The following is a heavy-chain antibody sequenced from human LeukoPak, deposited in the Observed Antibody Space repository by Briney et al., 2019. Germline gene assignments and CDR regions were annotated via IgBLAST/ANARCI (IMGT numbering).Heavy chain of an antibody. CDR2: IIPILGIA. Sequence: ASVKVSCKASGGTFSSYVFSWVRQAPGQGLEWMGRIIPILGIANYAQKFQGRVTITADKSTSRAYMELRSLRSDDTAVYYCARVVGGQLLNWFDPWGQGTLVTVSS. J-gene: IGHJ5*02. CDR3: ARVVGGQLLNWFDP. D-gene: IGHD2-2*01. CDR1: GGTFSSYV. V-gene: IGHV1-69*04.